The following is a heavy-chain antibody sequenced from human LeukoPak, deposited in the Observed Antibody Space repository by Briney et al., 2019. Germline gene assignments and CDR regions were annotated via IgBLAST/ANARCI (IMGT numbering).Heavy chain of an antibody. CDR2: INTDGSTT. J-gene: IGHJ4*02. CDR3: AKTYYDSSGYYYFFDF. V-gene: IGHV3-74*01. D-gene: IGHD3-22*01. Sequence: PGGSLRLSCAASGFIFSSYWMHWVRQAPGKGLVWVSRINTDGSTTTYADSVKGRFTISRDNSQNTLYLQMNSLRAEDTAVYYCAKTYYDSSGYYYFFDFWGQGTLVTVSS. CDR1: GFIFSSYW.